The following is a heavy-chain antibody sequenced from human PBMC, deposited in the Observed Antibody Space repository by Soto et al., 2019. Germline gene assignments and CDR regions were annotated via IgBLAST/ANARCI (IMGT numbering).Heavy chain of an antibody. Sequence: ASVKVSCKASGYTFTSYFISWVRHAPGQGLEWMGWISAYNGNTNYAQKLQGRVTMTTDTSTSTAYMELRSLRSDDTAVYYCARDSRGADTAMANFDYWGQGTLVTVSS. D-gene: IGHD5-18*01. CDR3: ARDSRGADTAMANFDY. J-gene: IGHJ4*02. CDR2: ISAYNGNT. CDR1: GYTFTSYF. V-gene: IGHV1-18*01.